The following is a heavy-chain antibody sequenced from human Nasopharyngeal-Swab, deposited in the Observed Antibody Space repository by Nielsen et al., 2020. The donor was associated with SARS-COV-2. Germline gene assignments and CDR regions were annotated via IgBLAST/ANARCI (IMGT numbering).Heavy chain of an antibody. CDR2: ISSSSSYI. Sequence: VRQAPGKGLEWVSYISSSSSYIYYADSVKGRFTISRDNAKNSLYLQMNSLRAEDTAVYYCARRITMVQGVIAVPIYYYYGMDVWGQGTTVTVSS. J-gene: IGHJ6*02. V-gene: IGHV3-21*05. D-gene: IGHD3-10*01. CDR3: ARRITMVQGVIAVPIYYYYGMDV.